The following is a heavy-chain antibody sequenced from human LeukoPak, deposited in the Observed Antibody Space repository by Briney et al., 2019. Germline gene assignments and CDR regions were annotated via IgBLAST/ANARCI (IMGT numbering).Heavy chain of an antibody. D-gene: IGHD2-2*01. CDR2: IYYSGST. J-gene: IGHJ3*02. Sequence: KPSETLSLTCTVSGGSISSYYWSWIRQPPGKGLEWIGYIYYSGSTNYNPSLKSRVTISVDTSKNQFSLKLSSVTAADTAVYYCARDWTVVPAASRGGADAFDIWGQGTMVTVSS. CDR1: GGSISSYY. V-gene: IGHV4-59*01. CDR3: ARDWTVVPAASRGGADAFDI.